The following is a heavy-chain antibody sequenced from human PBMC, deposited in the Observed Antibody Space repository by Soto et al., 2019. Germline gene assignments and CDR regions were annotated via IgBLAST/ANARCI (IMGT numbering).Heavy chain of an antibody. V-gene: IGHV4-34*01. J-gene: IGHJ6*02. CDR2: INHSGST. CDR1: CGSFSGYY. D-gene: IGHD3-10*01. CDR3: ARSGITMVRGVIRGYYYYGMDV. Sequence: SETLSLTCAVYCGSFSGYYWSWIRQPPGKGLEWIGEINHSGSTNYNPSLKSRVTISVDTSKNQFSLKLSSVTAADTAVYYCARSGITMVRGVIRGYYYYGMDVWGQGTTVTVS.